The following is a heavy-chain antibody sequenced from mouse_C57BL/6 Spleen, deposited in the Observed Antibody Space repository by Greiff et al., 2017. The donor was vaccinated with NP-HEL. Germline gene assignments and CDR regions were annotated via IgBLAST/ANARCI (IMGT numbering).Heavy chain of an antibody. CDR1: GYTFTSYW. CDR3: ARVTGEGAMDY. CDR2: IDPSDSYT. V-gene: IGHV1-69*01. D-gene: IGHD4-1*01. J-gene: IGHJ4*01. Sequence: VQLQQSGAELVMPGASVKLSCKASGYTFTSYWMHWVKQRPGQGLEWIGEIDPSDSYTNYNQKFKGKSTLTVDKSSSTAYMQLSSLTSEDSAVYYCARVTGEGAMDYWGQGTSVTVSS.